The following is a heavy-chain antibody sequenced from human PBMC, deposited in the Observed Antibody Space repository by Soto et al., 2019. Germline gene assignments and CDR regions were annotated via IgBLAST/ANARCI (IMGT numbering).Heavy chain of an antibody. Sequence: TLSLTCAVSGGSIISNYWWAWIRQSPGEGLVWIGSIYHSGATYYNPSLESRVIISVDTSESRFALRLTSVTAADSAVYYCARTDNVGYYPHCGQGTLVTVSS. V-gene: IGHV4-38-2*01. J-gene: IGHJ4*02. D-gene: IGHD3-3*01. CDR3: ARTDNVGYYPH. CDR1: GGSIISNYW. CDR2: IYHSGAT.